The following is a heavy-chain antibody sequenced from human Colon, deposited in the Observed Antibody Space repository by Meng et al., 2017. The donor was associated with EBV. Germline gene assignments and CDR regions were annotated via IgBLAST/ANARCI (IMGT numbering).Heavy chain of an antibody. V-gene: IGHV4-34*01. CDR2: INHSGSS. J-gene: IGHJ4*02. D-gene: IGHD6-13*01. CDR1: GGSFSGIY. Sequence: QVQLQQWGAGLLXXXXXLXLTXAXXGGSFSGIYWSWIRQPPGKGLEWIGEINHSGSSSYNPSLKSRVTISIDTSKNQVSLKLRSVTAADTAVYYCARGRIIEAAGTVWFAALSVWGQGTLVTVSS. CDR3: ARGRIIEAAGTVWFAALSV.